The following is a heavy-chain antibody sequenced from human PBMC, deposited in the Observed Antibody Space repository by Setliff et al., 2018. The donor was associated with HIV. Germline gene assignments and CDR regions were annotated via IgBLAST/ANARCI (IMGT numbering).Heavy chain of an antibody. CDR2: IYYSGST. J-gene: IGHJ4*02. CDR3: ARARRRMATSGYFDY. Sequence: SETLSLTCTVSGGSISSYYWSWIRQPPGKGLEWIGYIYYSGSTNYKPSLKSRVSISVDTSKNQFSLKLSSVTAADTAVYYCARARRRMATSGYFDYWGQGTLVTVSS. V-gene: IGHV4-59*08. D-gene: IGHD5-12*01. CDR1: GGSISSYY.